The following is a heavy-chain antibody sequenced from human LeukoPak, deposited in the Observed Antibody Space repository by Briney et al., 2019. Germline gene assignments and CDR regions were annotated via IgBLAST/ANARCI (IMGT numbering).Heavy chain of an antibody. D-gene: IGHD2-21*02. CDR1: GGTFSSYA. CDR3: ARDKAVVTAIPRQTYNWFDP. V-gene: IGHV1-2*06. CDR2: INPNSGGT. J-gene: IGHJ5*02. Sequence: ASVKVSCKASGGTFSSYAISWVRQAPGQGLEWMGRINPNSGGTNYAQKFQGRVTMTRDTSISTAYMELSRLRSDDTAVYYCARDKAVVTAIPRQTYNWFDPWGQGTLVTVSS.